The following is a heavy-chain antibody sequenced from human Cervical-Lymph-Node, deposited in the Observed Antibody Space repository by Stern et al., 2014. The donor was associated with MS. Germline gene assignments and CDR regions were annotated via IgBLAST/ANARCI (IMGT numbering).Heavy chain of an antibody. Sequence: QMQLVPSGPEVKKPGTSVKVSCKASGLTRLTFLSSTIQWVRQARGQRLEWIGCIGVGGGDTNDAQKFQERVTITRDMSTSTAYIEVSSLRSEDTAVYYCAATSPMDVWGQGTTVTVSS. CDR3: AATSPMDV. CDR2: IGVGGGDT. CDR1: GLTRLTFLSST. J-gene: IGHJ6*02. D-gene: IGHD2-2*01. V-gene: IGHV1-58*02.